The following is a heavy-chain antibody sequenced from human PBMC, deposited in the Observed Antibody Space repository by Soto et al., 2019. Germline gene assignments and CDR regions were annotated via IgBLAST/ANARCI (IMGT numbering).Heavy chain of an antibody. CDR2: INHSGST. J-gene: IGHJ6*02. D-gene: IGHD2-15*01. CDR1: GGSFSGYY. V-gene: IGHV4-34*01. CDR3: ARGLRPVAATWYYYHGMDV. Sequence: SETLSLTCAVYGGSFSGYYWSWIRQPPGKGLEWIGEINHSGSTNYNPSLKSRVTISVDTSKNQFSLKLSSVTAADTAVYYCARGLRPVAATWYYYHGMDVWGQGTTVTVSS.